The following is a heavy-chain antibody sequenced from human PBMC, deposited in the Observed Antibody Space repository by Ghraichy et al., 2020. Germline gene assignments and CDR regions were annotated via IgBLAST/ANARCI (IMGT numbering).Heavy chain of an antibody. CDR1: GGSVSSGSYY. V-gene: IGHV4-61*01. CDR2: IYYSGST. J-gene: IGHJ4*02. CDR3: ARYSFGGFLEWLPSFDY. Sequence: SETLSLTCTVSGGSVSSGSYYWSWIRQPPGKGLEWIGYIYYSGSTNYNPSLKSRVTISVDTSKNQFSLKLSSVTAADTAVYYCARYSFGGFLEWLPSFDYWGQGTLVTVSS. D-gene: IGHD3-3*01.